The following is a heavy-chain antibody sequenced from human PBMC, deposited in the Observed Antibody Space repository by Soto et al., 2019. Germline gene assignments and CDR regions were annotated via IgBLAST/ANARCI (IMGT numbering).Heavy chain of an antibody. D-gene: IGHD3-3*01. CDR3: ARVSAFGVVIMGPHDY. CDR1: GGTFSSYA. Sequence: VKVSCKASGGTFSSYAISWVRQAPGQGLEWMGGIIPIFGTANYAQKFQGRVTITADESTSTAYMELSSLRSEDTAVYYCARVSAFGVVIMGPHDYWGQGTLVTVSS. CDR2: IIPIFGTA. J-gene: IGHJ4*02. V-gene: IGHV1-69*13.